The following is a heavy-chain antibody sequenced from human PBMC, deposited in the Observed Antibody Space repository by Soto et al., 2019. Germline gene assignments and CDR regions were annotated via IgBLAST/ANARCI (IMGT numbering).Heavy chain of an antibody. J-gene: IGHJ4*02. V-gene: IGHV1-2*02. CDR2: INPNSGGT. CDR3: ARDYAPVRSGWHAYYFDY. D-gene: IGHD6-19*01. CDR1: GYTFTGYY. Sequence: ASVKVSCKASGYTFTGYYMHWVRQARGQGLEWMGWINPNSGGTNYAQKFQRRVTMTRDTSISTAYMELSRLRSDDTAVYYCARDYAPVRSGWHAYYFDYWGQGTLVTVSS.